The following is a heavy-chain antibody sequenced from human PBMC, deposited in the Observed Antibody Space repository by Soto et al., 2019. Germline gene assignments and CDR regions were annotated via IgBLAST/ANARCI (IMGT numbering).Heavy chain of an antibody. V-gene: IGHV3-30*18. CDR1: GFTFSSYG. J-gene: IGHJ6*03. Sequence: QVQLVESGGGVVQPGRSLRLSCAASGFTFSSYGMHWVRQAPGKGLEWVAVISYDGSNKYYADSVKGRFTISRDNSKNTLYLQMNSLRAEDTAVYYCAKVMVRGVSPNSGYYYMDVWGKGTTVTVSS. CDR2: ISYDGSNK. D-gene: IGHD3-10*01. CDR3: AKVMVRGVSPNSGYYYMDV.